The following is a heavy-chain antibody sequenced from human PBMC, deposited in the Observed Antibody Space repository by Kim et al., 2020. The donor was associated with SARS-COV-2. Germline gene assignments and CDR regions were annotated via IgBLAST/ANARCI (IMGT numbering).Heavy chain of an antibody. D-gene: IGHD3-3*01. CDR3: ARGNSRYDFWSGYFDY. CDR1: GFTFSSYE. J-gene: IGHJ4*02. V-gene: IGHV3-48*03. CDR2: ISSSGSTI. Sequence: LSLTCAASGFTFSSYEMNWVRQAPGKGLEWVSYISSSGSTIYYADSVKGRFTISRDNAKNSLYLQMNSLRAEDTAVYYCARGNSRYDFWSGYFDYWGQGTLVTVSS.